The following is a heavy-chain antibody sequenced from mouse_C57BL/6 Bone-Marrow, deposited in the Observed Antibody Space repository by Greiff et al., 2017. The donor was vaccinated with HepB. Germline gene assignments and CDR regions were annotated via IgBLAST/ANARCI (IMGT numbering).Heavy chain of an antibody. D-gene: IGHD2-3*01. CDR3: TRSDDGYYRYWFAY. CDR2: IDPETGGT. V-gene: IGHV1-15*01. CDR1: GYTFTDYE. J-gene: IGHJ3*01. Sequence: VQLQESGAELVRPGASVTLSCKASGYTFTDYEMHWVKQTPVHGLEWIGAIDPETGGTAYNQKFKGKAILTADKSSSTAYMELRSLTSEDSDVYLCTRSDDGYYRYWFAYWGQGTLVTVSA.